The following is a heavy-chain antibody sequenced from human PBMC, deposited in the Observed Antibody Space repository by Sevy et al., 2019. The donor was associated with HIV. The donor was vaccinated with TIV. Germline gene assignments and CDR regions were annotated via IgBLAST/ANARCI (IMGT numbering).Heavy chain of an antibody. CDR2: IKQDGSEK. V-gene: IGHV3-7*03. D-gene: IGHD6-19*01. CDR1: GFTFSSYW. J-gene: IGHJ6*02. Sequence: GGSLRLSCAASGFTFSSYWMSWVRQAPGKGLEWVANIKQDGSEKYYVDSVKGRFTISRDKAKNSLYLQMNSLRAEDTAVYYCARGRSSGWYWYYYYGMDVWGQGTTVTVSS. CDR3: ARGRSSGWYWYYYYGMDV.